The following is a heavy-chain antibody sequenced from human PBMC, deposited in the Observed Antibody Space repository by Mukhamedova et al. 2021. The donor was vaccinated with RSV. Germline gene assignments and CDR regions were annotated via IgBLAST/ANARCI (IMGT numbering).Heavy chain of an antibody. CDR2: IYAGGST. D-gene: IGHD6-6*01. J-gene: IGHJ5*02. Sequence: SWVRQAPGKGLEWVSVIYAGGSTYYADSVKGRFTISRDNSKNTLYLQMNSLRAEDTAVYYCAREAYSSSSGGWIDPWGQGTLVT. V-gene: IGHV3-53*01. CDR3: AREAYSSSSGGWIDP.